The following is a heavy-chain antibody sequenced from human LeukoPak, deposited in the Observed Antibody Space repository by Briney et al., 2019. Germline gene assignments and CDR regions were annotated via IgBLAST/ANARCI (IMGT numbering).Heavy chain of an antibody. J-gene: IGHJ5*02. Sequence: PGGSLRLSCAASGFTFSSYAVSWVRQAPGVGLEWVSTISGRGGSTFYADSVKGRFTISRDNSKNTLYLQMNSLRADDTAVYYCEKGYYDILTDYFHNWFNPWGQGTLVIVSS. CDR1: GFTFSSYA. V-gene: IGHV3-23*01. CDR3: EKGYYDILTDYFHNWFNP. D-gene: IGHD3-9*01. CDR2: ISGRGGST.